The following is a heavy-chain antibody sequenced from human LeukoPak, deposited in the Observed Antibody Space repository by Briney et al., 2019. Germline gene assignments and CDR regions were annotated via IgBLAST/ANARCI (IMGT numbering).Heavy chain of an antibody. CDR2: INHSGCT. D-gene: IGHD4-17*01. J-gene: IGHJ4*02. Sequence: SETLSLTCAVYGGSFSGYYWSWIRQPPGKGLEWIGEINHSGCTNYNPSLKSRVTISVDTSKNQFSLKLSSVTAADTAVYYCAREMTTVTKDDYWGQGTLVTVSS. CDR3: AREMTTVTKDDY. CDR1: GGSFSGYY. V-gene: IGHV4-34*01.